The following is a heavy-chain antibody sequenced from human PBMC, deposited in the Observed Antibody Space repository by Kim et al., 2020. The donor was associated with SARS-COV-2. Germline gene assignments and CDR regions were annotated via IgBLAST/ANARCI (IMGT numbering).Heavy chain of an antibody. J-gene: IGHJ4*02. Sequence: GGSLRLSCAASGFTFSSYAMHWVRQAPGKGLEWVAVISYDGSNKYYADSVKGRFTISRENSKNTLYLQMNSMRAEDTAVYYCARGARGIVGATTLDYWGQGTLVTVS. CDR1: GFTFSSYA. V-gene: IGHV3-30*04. CDR3: ARGARGIVGATTLDY. CDR2: ISYDGSNK. D-gene: IGHD1-26*01.